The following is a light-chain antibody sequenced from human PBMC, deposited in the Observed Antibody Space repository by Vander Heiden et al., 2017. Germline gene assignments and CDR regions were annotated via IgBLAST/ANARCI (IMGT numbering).Light chain of an antibody. J-gene: IGLJ1*01. CDR3: QSYDSSLSGSKV. CDR2: GNS. Sequence: QSVLTQPPSVSGAPGQRVTISCTGSSSNIRAGYDVHWYQQLPGTAPKLLIYGNSTRPSGVPDRFSGSKSGTSASLAITGLQAEDEADYYCQSYDSSLSGSKVFGTGTKVTVL. CDR1: SSNIRAGYD. V-gene: IGLV1-40*01.